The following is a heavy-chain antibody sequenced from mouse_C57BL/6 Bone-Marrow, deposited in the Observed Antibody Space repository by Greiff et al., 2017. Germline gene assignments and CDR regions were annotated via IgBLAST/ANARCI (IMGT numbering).Heavy chain of an antibody. J-gene: IGHJ3*01. CDR1: GYTFTDYY. V-gene: IGHV1-84*01. Sequence: VQLQESGPELVKPGASVTISCKASGYTFTDYYINWVKQRPGQGLEWIGWIYPGSGNTKYNEKLKGKATLTVDTSSSTAYMQLSSLTAEDSAVYFCARGYYGSSAWFAYWGQGTLVTVSA. D-gene: IGHD1-1*01. CDR3: ARGYYGSSAWFAY. CDR2: IYPGSGNT.